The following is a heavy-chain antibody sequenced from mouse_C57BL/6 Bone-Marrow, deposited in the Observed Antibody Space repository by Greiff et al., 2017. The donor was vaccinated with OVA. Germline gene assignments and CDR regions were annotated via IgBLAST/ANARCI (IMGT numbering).Heavy chain of an antibody. J-gene: IGHJ2*01. Sequence: EVKLVESGPGLVKPSQSLSLTCSVTGYSITSGYYWNWIRQFPGNKLEWMGYISYDGSNNYNPTLKNRITITRDTSKNQFFLKLNSVTTEDTATDYCARRIYYDVPYFDYWGQGTTLTVSS. CDR1: GYSITSGYY. D-gene: IGHD2-4*01. CDR3: ARRIYYDVPYFDY. V-gene: IGHV3-6*01. CDR2: ISYDGSN.